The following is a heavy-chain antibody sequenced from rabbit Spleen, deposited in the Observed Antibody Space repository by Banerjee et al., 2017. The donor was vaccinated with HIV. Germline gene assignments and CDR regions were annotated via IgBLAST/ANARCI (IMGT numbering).Heavy chain of an antibody. CDR3: ARDGAGGSYFAL. CDR2: IDPVFGIT. D-gene: IGHD8-1*01. Sequence: QSLEESGGGLVKPGASLTLTCKASGFSFNSGYDMNWVRQAPGKGLEWIGYIDPVFGITYYANWVNGRFSISRENAQNTVFLQMTSLTAADTATYFCARDGAGGSYFALWGPGTLVTVS. J-gene: IGHJ4*01. V-gene: IGHV1S40*01. CDR1: GFSFNSGYD.